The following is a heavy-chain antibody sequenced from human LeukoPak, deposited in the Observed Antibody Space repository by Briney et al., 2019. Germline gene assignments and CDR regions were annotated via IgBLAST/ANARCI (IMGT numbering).Heavy chain of an antibody. CDR3: AEGPYGDYSYYFDY. CDR1: GGTFSSYA. Sequence: SVKVSCKASGGTFSSYAISWVRQAPGQGLEWMGRIIPILGIANYAQKFQGRVTITADKSTSTAYMELSSLRSEDTAVYYCAEGPYGDYSYYFDYWGQGTLVTVSS. D-gene: IGHD4-17*01. CDR2: IIPILGIA. J-gene: IGHJ4*02. V-gene: IGHV1-69*04.